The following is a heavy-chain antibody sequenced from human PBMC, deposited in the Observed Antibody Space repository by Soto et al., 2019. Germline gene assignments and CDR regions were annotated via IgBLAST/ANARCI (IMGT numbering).Heavy chain of an antibody. CDR2: IYWDDDK. V-gene: IGHV2-5*02. CDR3: AHTMAPRIFDY. J-gene: IGHJ4*02. CDR1: GFSLITSGVG. Sequence: QITLKEAGPTLVKPTQTLTLTCSFSGFSLITSGVGVGWIRQPPGKALEWLALIYWDDDKGYSTSLKSRLTITKDTSRNQVVLTMTNMDPADTATYSCAHTMAPRIFDYWGQGTLVTVSS.